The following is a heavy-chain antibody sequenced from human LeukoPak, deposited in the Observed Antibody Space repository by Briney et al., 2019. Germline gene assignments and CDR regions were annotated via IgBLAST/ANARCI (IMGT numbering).Heavy chain of an antibody. CDR1: GFTFSSYS. CDR3: ARDRTAPIDTVDYYYYYGMDV. Sequence: GGSLRLSCAASGFTFSSYSMNWVRQAPGKGLEWVSSISSSSSYIYYADSVKGRFTISRDNAKNSLYLQMNSLRAEDTAVYYCARDRTAPIDTVDYYYYYGMDVWGKGTTVTVSS. J-gene: IGHJ6*04. V-gene: IGHV3-21*01. CDR2: ISSSSSYI. D-gene: IGHD2-2*02.